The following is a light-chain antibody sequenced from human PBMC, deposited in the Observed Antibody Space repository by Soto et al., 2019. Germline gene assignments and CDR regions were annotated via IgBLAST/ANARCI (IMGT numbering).Light chain of an antibody. CDR3: QQANTFPHT. J-gene: IGKJ2*01. CDR2: GAS. Sequence: DIQMTQSPSSVSASVGDTVTISCRASQFINNWVAWYQQKPGKAPNVLIHGASNLQDGVPSWFSGSQFGAEFTLTITNLQSEDFATYFCQQANTFPHTFGQGTKVEIK. V-gene: IGKV1D-12*01. CDR1: QFINNW.